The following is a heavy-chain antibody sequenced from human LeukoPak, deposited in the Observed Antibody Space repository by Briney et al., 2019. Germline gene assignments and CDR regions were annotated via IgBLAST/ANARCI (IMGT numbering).Heavy chain of an antibody. Sequence: PETLSLTCTVSVGSISSSSYYWGWVRQPPGKGLEWIVSIYYSGSTYYNPSLKSRVTISVDRSKNQFSLKLSSVTAADTAVYYCAREYGSSWDGGHIDYWGQGTLVTVSS. CDR2: IYYSGST. CDR3: AREYGSSWDGGHIDY. CDR1: VGSISSSSYY. V-gene: IGHV4-39*07. D-gene: IGHD6-13*01. J-gene: IGHJ4*02.